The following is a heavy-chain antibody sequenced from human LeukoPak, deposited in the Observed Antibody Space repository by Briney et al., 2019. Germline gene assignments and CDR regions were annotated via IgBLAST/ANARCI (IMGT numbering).Heavy chain of an antibody. V-gene: IGHV1-3*01. CDR3: AREGPVALGWFDP. Sequence: ASVKVSCKASGYTFTIYAMHWVRQAPGQRLEWMGWINAGNGNTKYLQKFQGRVTITRDTSASTAYMELSSLRSEDTAVYYCAREGPVALGWFDPWGQGTLVTVSS. CDR1: GYTFTIYA. J-gene: IGHJ5*02. CDR2: INAGNGNT. D-gene: IGHD6-19*01.